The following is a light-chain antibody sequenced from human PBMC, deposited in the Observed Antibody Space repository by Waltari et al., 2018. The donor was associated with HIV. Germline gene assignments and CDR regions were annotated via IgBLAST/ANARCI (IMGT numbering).Light chain of an antibody. V-gene: IGKV4-1*01. CDR1: RGLSYSSNKKSY. Sequence: DCVMSQSPDSLAVSLVERATINCTSRRGLSYSSNKKSYLGGYQQKSGQPPKLLFRWASTRESGVPDRVRGSGSGTQFSLTISNVQAEDVAIYYFQQYFSIPWTFGRGTTVEI. J-gene: IGKJ1*01. CDR2: WAS. CDR3: QQYFSIPWT.